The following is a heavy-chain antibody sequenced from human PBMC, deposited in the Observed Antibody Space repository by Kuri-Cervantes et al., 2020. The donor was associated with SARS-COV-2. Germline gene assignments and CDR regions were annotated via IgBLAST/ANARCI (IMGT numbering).Heavy chain of an antibody. J-gene: IGHJ5*02. CDR1: GGSISSCY. V-gene: IGHV4-59*01. CDR2: ALYSVST. Sequence: SQTLSPTCTVSGGSISSCYWSWNQHPPGNGLEWNGYALYSVSTNYNPSLKRRVTISLATAKNQSSPKLTSTTAADTALYYCSAFTWTHRWFDPWGQGILVTVSS. CDR3: SAFTWTHRWFDP. D-gene: IGHD3/OR15-3a*01.